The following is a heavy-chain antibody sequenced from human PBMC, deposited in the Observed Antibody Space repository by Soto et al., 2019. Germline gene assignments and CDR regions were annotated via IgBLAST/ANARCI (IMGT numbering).Heavy chain of an antibody. Sequence: ASVKVSCKASGFTFSDYGLSWVRQAPGQPLEWMGWISGDNINSKYSQKFQGRLTMTTDTSTATASMELRSLTSDDTAVYYCGREGQQLAQERYYQFNGMDVWGQGTTVTVSS. D-gene: IGHD6-13*01. CDR2: ISGDNINS. V-gene: IGHV1-18*01. J-gene: IGHJ6*02. CDR1: GFTFSDYG. CDR3: GREGQQLAQERYYQFNGMDV.